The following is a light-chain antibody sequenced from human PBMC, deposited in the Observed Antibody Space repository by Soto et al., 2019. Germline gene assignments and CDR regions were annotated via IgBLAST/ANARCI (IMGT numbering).Light chain of an antibody. CDR1: SGHSSYI. V-gene: IGLV4-60*02. CDR2: LEVSGSY. CDR3: ETWDNNILV. J-gene: IGLJ2*01. Sequence: QSVLTQSSSASASLGSSVKLTCTLSSGHSSYIIAWHQQQPGKAPRYLMKLEVSGSYNKASGVPDRFSGSSSGADRYLTISNLQFEDEADYYCETWDNNILVFGGGTKLTVL.